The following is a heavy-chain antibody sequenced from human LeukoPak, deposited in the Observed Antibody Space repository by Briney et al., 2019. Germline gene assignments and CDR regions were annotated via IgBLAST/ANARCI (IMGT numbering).Heavy chain of an antibody. V-gene: IGHV4-61*01. CDR1: GGSVSSNIYY. CDR3: AREDSSGYLGY. CDR2: IYYSEST. D-gene: IGHD3-22*01. J-gene: IGHJ4*01. Sequence: SETLSLTCTVPGGSVSSNIYYWNWIRLPPGKGLEWIVYIYYSESTNYNPSLKIRVTISVDTSKNQFSLKLTSLTAADTAVYYCAREDSSGYLGYWGQGTLVTGSS.